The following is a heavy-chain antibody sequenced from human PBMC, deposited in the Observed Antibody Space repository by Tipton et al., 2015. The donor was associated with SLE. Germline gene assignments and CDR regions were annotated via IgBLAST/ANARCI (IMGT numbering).Heavy chain of an antibody. D-gene: IGHD2-15*01. CDR3: TRVVAVAATHYYAMDV. CDR2: IYHSGST. V-gene: IGHV4-39*07. CDR1: DGSIRSTNYY. J-gene: IGHJ6*02. Sequence: TLSLTCTVSDGSIRSTNYYWGWIRQPPGKGLEWIGSIYHSGSTYYNPSLKSRLTISVDTSKNDFSLRINSVTAADTAVYYCTRVVAVAATHYYAMDVWGQGTTVTVSS.